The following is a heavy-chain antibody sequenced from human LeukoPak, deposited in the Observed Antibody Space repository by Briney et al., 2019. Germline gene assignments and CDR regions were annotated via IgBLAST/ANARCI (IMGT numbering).Heavy chain of an antibody. CDR2: VKSKTDGGTT. J-gene: IGHJ4*02. V-gene: IGHV3-15*01. D-gene: IGHD1-14*01. Sequence: GGSLRLSCAASGFTFNSAWMNWARQAPGKGLEWVGRVKSKTDGGTTDYAAPVKGRFTISRDDSKNTLYLQVNSLNTEDTAVYYCATGRRFDYWGQGTLVTVSS. CDR1: GFTFNSAW. CDR3: ATGRRFDY.